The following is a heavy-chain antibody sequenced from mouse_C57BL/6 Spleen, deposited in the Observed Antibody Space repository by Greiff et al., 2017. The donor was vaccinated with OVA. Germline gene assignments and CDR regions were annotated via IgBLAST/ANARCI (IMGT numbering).Heavy chain of an antibody. CDR1: GYTFTSYW. D-gene: IGHD3-1*01. CDR2: IDPSDSET. J-gene: IGHJ3*01. CDR3: ARGSQLWSPFGY. V-gene: IGHV1-52*01. Sequence: QVQLQQPGAELVRPGSSVKLSCKASGYTFTSYWMHWVKQRPIQGLEWIGNIDPSDSETHYNQKFKDKATLTVDKSSSTAYMQLSSLTSEDSAVYYCARGSQLWSPFGYWGKGTLVTVSA.